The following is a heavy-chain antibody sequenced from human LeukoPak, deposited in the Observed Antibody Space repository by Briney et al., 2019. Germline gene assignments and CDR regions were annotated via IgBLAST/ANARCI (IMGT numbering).Heavy chain of an antibody. D-gene: IGHD3-22*01. J-gene: IGHJ4*02. CDR3: AKDDTYYYDSSGYYEFDS. Sequence: PGGSLRLSCTASGFTFSSYAINWVRQAPGKGLEWVSAISGRGGNTYYADSVKGRFTISRDNSKNTLYLQMNSLRAEDTAVYYCAKDDTYYYDSSGYYEFDSWGQGTLVTVSS. CDR1: GFTFSSYA. CDR2: ISGRGGNT. V-gene: IGHV3-23*01.